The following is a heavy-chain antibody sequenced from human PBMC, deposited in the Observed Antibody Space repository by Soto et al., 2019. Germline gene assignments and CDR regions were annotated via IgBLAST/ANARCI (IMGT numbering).Heavy chain of an antibody. CDR1: GYTFTDYY. CDR2: INPNSGGT. CDR3: ARDWGHFYGSGSFPSPHPSDI. D-gene: IGHD3-10*01. Sequence: QVQLVQSGAEVKKPGASVKVSCKASGYTFTDYYLHWVRQAPGQGLEWMGWINPNSGGTHYAQKFQGWVTMTRDTSSTTAYMELNRLTSDDTDVYYCARDWGHFYGSGSFPSPHPSDIWGQGTLVTVSS. J-gene: IGHJ4*02. V-gene: IGHV1-2*04.